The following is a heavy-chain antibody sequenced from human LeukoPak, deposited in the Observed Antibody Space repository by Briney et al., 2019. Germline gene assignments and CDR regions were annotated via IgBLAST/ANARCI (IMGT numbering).Heavy chain of an antibody. CDR1: GFTFSSSW. V-gene: IGHV3-7*01. Sequence: GGSLRLSCAASGFTFSSSWMTWVRQAPRKGLEWVANINQDGSEKYYVDSVRGRFTISRDNARNSLYLQMHSLRAEDTAVFYCTGHYGMNVWGQGTTVTVSS. J-gene: IGHJ6*02. CDR2: INQDGSEK. CDR3: TGHYGMNV.